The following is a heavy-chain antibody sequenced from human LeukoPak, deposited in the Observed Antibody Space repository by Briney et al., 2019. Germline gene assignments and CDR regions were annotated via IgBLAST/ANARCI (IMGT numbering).Heavy chain of an antibody. CDR1: GVSISSYY. CDR2: IYTSGST. Sequence: SETLSLTCTVSGVSISSYYWSWIRQSPGKGLEWIGYIYTSGSTNHNPPLKSRVTISVDTSKNQFSLKLSSVTAADTAVYYCARHVSTSESENFDYWGQGTLVTVSS. J-gene: IGHJ4*02. CDR3: ARHVSTSESENFDY. V-gene: IGHV4-4*09. D-gene: IGHD3-10*02.